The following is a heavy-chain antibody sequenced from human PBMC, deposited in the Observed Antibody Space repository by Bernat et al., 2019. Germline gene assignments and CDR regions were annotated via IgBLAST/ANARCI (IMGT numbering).Heavy chain of an antibody. D-gene: IGHD6-13*01. CDR3: AKDESSNSWGSHFDH. J-gene: IGHJ4*02. V-gene: IGHV3-43*01. CDR2: INWDGGAT. CDR1: GFTFDDYT. Sequence: EVQLVESGGVVVQPGGSLRLSCAASGFTFDDYTMHWVRQAPGRGLEWVSLINWDGGATHYADSVKGRFTISRDNSKNSLYLQMNSLRTEDTAFYYCAKDESSNSWGSHFDHWGQGTLVTVSS.